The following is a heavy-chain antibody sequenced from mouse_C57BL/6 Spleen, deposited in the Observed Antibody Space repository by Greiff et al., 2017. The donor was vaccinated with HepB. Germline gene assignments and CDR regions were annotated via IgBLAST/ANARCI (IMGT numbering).Heavy chain of an antibody. J-gene: IGHJ1*03. V-gene: IGHV5-17*01. Sequence: EVQVVESGGGLVKPGGSLKLSCAASGFTFSDYGMHWVRQAPEKGLEWVAYISSGSSTIYYADTVKGRFTISRDNAKNTLFLQMTSLRSEDTAMYYCAKERVYYDYDGGYFDVWGTGTTVTVSS. CDR2: ISSGSSTI. CDR3: AKERVYYDYDGGYFDV. D-gene: IGHD2-4*01. CDR1: GFTFSDYG.